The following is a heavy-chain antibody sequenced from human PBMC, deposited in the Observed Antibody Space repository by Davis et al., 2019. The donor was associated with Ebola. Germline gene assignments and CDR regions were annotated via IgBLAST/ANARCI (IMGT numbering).Heavy chain of an antibody. J-gene: IGHJ6*02. CDR1: GFTVSSNY. Sequence: PGGSLRLSCAASGFTVSSNYMSWVRQAPGKGLEWVSVIYSGGSTYYADSVKGRFTISRDNSKNTLYLQMNSLRAEDTAVYYCARASHYYYGMDVWGQGTTVTVSS. CDR3: ARASHYYYGMDV. CDR2: IYSGGST. V-gene: IGHV3-53*05.